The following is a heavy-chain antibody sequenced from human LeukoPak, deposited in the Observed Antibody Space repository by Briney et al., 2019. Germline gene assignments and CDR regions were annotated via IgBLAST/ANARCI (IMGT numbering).Heavy chain of an antibody. J-gene: IGHJ5*02. CDR3: ARGYLTMIVEWFGT. D-gene: IGHD3-22*01. CDR1: GYTFTSYG. CDR2: ISANNGKT. V-gene: IGHV1-18*01. Sequence: ASVKVSCKASGYTFTSYGISTVRQAPGQGLECMGWISANNGKTKYTQNLQGRVTITTDTSTSTAYRGLRSLRSDDPAVYYCARGYLTMIVEWFGTWGQGTLVTVSS.